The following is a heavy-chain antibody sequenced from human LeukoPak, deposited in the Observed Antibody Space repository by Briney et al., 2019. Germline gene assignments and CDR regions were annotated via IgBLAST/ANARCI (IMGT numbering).Heavy chain of an antibody. D-gene: IGHD3-22*01. CDR3: ARDNTYDSSGYYSTGDY. CDR1: GDTFTSYG. V-gene: IGHV1-18*01. Sequence: ASVKVSCKASGDTFTSYGISWVRQAPGQGLEWMGWISAYNGNTNYAQKLQGRVTMTTDTSTSTAYMELRSLRSDDTAVYYCARDNTYDSSGYYSTGDYSGQGTLVTVSS. J-gene: IGHJ4*02. CDR2: ISAYNGNT.